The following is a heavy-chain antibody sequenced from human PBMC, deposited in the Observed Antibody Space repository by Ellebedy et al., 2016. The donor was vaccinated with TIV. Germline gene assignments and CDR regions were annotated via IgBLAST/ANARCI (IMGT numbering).Heavy chain of an antibody. Sequence: GESLKISCAASGFTFSSYEMNWVRQAPGKGLEWVSYISSSGSTIYYADSVKGRSTISRDNSKNTLYLQMNSLRAEDTAVYYCARGYGDYYGMDVWGQGTTVTVSS. CDR3: ARGYGDYYGMDV. CDR2: ISSSGSTI. CDR1: GFTFSSYE. J-gene: IGHJ6*02. D-gene: IGHD4/OR15-4a*01. V-gene: IGHV3-48*03.